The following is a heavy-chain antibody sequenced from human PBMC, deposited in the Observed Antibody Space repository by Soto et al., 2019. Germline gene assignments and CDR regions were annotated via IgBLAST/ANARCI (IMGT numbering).Heavy chain of an antibody. V-gene: IGHV3-7*01. J-gene: IGHJ6*04. Sequence: EVQLVESGGGLVQPGGSLRLSCVASGFTVSTYWMSWVRLAPGTGLEWVSTIKQDGNEKHYVDSVKGRFAIYRDNAENSLYLQTSGVRPDDTAVYYCVRGCGRPICPYCLDVWGEGTAVTVSS. D-gene: IGHD2-15*01. CDR1: GFTVSTYW. CDR3: VRGCGRPICPYCLDV. CDR2: IKQDGNEK.